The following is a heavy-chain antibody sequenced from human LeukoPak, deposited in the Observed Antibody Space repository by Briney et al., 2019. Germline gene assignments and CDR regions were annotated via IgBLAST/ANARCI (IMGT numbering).Heavy chain of an antibody. CDR1: GGSISSGGYS. CDR2: IDHSETT. V-gene: IGHV4-30-2*01. CDR3: ARVGYQLLYAYYYYYMDV. Sequence: SETLSLTCAVSGGSISSGGYSWSWIRQPPGKGLEWIGEIDHSETTNYNPSLEGRVTISIDTSKNQVSLNLSSVNAADTAVYYCARVGYQLLYAYYYYYMDVWAKGTTVTVSS. J-gene: IGHJ6*03. D-gene: IGHD3-10*01.